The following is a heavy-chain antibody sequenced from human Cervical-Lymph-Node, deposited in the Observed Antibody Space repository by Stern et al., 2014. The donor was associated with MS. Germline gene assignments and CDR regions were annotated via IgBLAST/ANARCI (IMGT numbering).Heavy chain of an antibody. V-gene: IGHV2-5*02. J-gene: IGHJ4*02. CDR2: IPWDDDK. CDR3: VHGIVVARVRKGYYFDY. CDR1: AFSLTTSGVT. D-gene: IGHD2-15*01. Sequence: ESGPTLVKPTQTLTLTCTFSAFSLTTSGVTVGWIRQPPGKALEWLALIPWDDDKRYSPSLKSRLTITKDTSNNQVVLVMTNMDPADTATYYCVHGIVVARVRKGYYFDYWGQGTLVTVSS.